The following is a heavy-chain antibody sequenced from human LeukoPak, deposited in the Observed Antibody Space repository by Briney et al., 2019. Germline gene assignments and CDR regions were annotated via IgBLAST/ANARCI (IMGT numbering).Heavy chain of an antibody. CDR3: ARDRKTGEAVAYVPFDY. Sequence: GGSLRLSCAASGFTFSSYSMNWVRQAPGKGLEWVSSISSSSSYIYYADSVKGRFSISRDNAKNSLYLQMNSLRVEDTAVYYCARDRKTGEAVAYVPFDYWGQGTLVTVSS. V-gene: IGHV3-21*01. J-gene: IGHJ4*02. CDR2: ISSSSSYI. CDR1: GFTFSSYS. D-gene: IGHD6-19*01.